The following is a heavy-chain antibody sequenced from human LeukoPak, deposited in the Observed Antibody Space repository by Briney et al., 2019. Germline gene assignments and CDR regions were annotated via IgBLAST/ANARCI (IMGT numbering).Heavy chain of an antibody. Sequence: SETLSLTCTVSGGFIRSYYWSWIRQPPGQALEWIGYIYYSGSTNYNPSLKSRVTISVDTSKNQFSLKLSSVTAADTAVYYCARGLETGPDRHFDSWGQGTLVTVSS. CDR3: ARGLETGPDRHFDS. CDR1: GGFIRSYY. V-gene: IGHV4-59*01. CDR2: IYYSGST. J-gene: IGHJ4*02. D-gene: IGHD1-1*01.